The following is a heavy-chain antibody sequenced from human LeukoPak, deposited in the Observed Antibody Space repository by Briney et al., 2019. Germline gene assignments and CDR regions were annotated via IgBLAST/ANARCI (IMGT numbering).Heavy chain of an antibody. D-gene: IGHD3-10*01. CDR1: GFTFSSYS. V-gene: IGHV3-21*03. CDR2: ISSSSSYI. CDR3: TRMAFEVSVSDYFDF. Sequence: PGGSLRLSCAASGFTFSSYSMNWVRQAPGKGLEWVSSISSSSSYIYYADSVKGRFTISRDNAKNSLYLQVNSLKTEDTAVYFCTRMAFEVSVSDYFDFWGQGVLVTVSS. J-gene: IGHJ4*02.